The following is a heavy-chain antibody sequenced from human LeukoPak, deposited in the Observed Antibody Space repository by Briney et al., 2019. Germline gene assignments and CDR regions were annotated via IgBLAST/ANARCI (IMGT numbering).Heavy chain of an antibody. V-gene: IGHV4-61*01. Sequence: PSETLTLTCTVSGGSVSSGSYYWSWIRQPPGEGLEWIGYIYYSGSTNYNPSLKSRVTISVDTSKNQFSLKLSSVTAADTAVYYCARVLGWFDPWGQGTLVTVSS. CDR3: ARVLGWFDP. J-gene: IGHJ5*02. CDR1: GGSVSSGSYY. CDR2: IYYSGST.